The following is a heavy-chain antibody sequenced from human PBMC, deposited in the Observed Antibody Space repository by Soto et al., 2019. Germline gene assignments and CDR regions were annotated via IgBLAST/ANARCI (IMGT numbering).Heavy chain of an antibody. CDR3: ASPGLRNSGSYLALTY. D-gene: IGHD1-26*01. CDR1: GYTFTSYY. J-gene: IGHJ4*02. V-gene: IGHV1-46*01. Sequence: ASVKVSCKASGYTFTSYYMHWVRQAPGQGLEWMGIINPSGGSTSYAQKFQGRVTMTRDTSTSTVYMELSSLRSEDTAVYYCASPGLRNSGSYLALTYWGQGTLVTVSS. CDR2: INPSGGST.